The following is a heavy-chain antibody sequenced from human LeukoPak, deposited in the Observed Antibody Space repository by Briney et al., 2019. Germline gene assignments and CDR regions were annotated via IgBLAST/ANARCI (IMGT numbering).Heavy chain of an antibody. D-gene: IGHD1-1*01. CDR2: IYYSGST. CDR3: ARARYYWFDP. CDR1: GGSISSGDYY. V-gene: IGHV4-30-4*08. Sequence: SQTLSLTCTVSGGSISSGDYYWSWIRQPPGKGLEWIGYIYYSGSTNYDPSLKSRVTISVDTSKNQFSLRLSSVTAEDTAVYYCARARYYWFDPWGHGTLVTVSS. J-gene: IGHJ5*02.